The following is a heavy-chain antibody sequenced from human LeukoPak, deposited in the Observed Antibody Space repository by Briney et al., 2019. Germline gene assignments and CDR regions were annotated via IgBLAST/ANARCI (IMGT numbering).Heavy chain of an antibody. CDR2: ISWNSGSI. CDR1: GFTFDDYA. CDR3: AKDPSGWYYFDY. Sequence: PGGSLRLSCAASGFTFDDYAMHWVRQAPGKGLEWVSGISWNSGSIGYADSVKGRFTISRDNSKNTLYLQMNSLRAEDTAVYYCAKDPSGWYYFDYWGQGTLVTVSS. J-gene: IGHJ4*02. V-gene: IGHV3-9*01. D-gene: IGHD6-19*01.